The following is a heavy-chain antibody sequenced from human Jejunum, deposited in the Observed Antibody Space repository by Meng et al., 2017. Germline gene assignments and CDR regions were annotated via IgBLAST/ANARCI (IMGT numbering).Heavy chain of an antibody. CDR2: INKNGGST. Sequence: GESLKISCAASGFIFSNNGMNWVRQAPGNGLEYVAVINKNGGSTDYEDSVKGRFTISRENSKSILYLQMGSLRAEDMAVYYCARPQDTNIPYVDMDVWGQGTSVTFSS. D-gene: IGHD5-18*01. J-gene: IGHJ6*02. CDR3: ARPQDTNIPYVDMDV. CDR1: GFIFSNNG. V-gene: IGHV3-64*02.